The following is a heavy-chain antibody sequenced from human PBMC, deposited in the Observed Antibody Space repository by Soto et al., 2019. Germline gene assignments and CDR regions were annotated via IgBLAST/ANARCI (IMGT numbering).Heavy chain of an antibody. V-gene: IGHV4-59*01. J-gene: IGHJ4*01. D-gene: IGHD6-19*01. CDR1: GGSISSYY. Sequence: TENMSLTCTVSGGSISSYYWSWIRQPPGKGLEWIGYIYYSGSTNYNPSLKSRVTISVDTSKNQFSLKLSSVTAADTAVDYCAREFPRSSGLSLGCDYCCHGTRVTVSS. CDR3: AREFPRSSGLSLGCDY. CDR2: IYYSGST.